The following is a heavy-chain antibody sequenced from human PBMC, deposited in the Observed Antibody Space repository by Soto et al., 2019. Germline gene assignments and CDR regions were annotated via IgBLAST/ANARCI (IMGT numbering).Heavy chain of an antibody. CDR2: INHSGST. J-gene: IGHJ4*02. CDR1: GGSFSGYY. V-gene: IGHV4-34*01. Sequence: SETLSLTCAVYGGSFSGYYWSWIRQPPGKGLEWIGEINHSGSTNYNPSLKSRVTISVDTSKNQFSLKLSSVTAADTAVYYCARGEVVVVPAATKTTLTHYYFDYWGQGTLVTVSS. CDR3: ARGEVVVVPAATKTTLTHYYFDY. D-gene: IGHD2-2*01.